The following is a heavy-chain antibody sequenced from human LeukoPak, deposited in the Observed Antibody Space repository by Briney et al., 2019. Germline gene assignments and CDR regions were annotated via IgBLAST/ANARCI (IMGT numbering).Heavy chain of an antibody. V-gene: IGHV3-23*01. CDR3: AKLRAAAGTDN. Sequence: GSLRLSCAASGFTFSSYGMSWVRQAPGKGLEWVSSIGSSGATTYYADSVKGRFTISRDNSKNTLYLQMNSLRAGDTAVYYCAKLRAAAGTDNWGQGTLVTVSS. CDR2: IGSSGATT. D-gene: IGHD6-13*01. CDR1: GFTFSSYG. J-gene: IGHJ4*02.